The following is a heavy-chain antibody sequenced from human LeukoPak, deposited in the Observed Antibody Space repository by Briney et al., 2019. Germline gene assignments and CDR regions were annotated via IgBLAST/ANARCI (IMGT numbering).Heavy chain of an antibody. V-gene: IGHV3-30*19. Sequence: GGSLRLSCAASGFTFNNYGMHWVRQAPGKGLEWVAVISYDGSNKYYADSVKGRFTISRDNSKNTLYLQMNSLRAEDTAVYYCALSSGWGPFDYWGQGTLVTVSS. CDR1: GFTFNNYG. D-gene: IGHD6-19*01. CDR3: ALSSGWGPFDY. J-gene: IGHJ4*02. CDR2: ISYDGSNK.